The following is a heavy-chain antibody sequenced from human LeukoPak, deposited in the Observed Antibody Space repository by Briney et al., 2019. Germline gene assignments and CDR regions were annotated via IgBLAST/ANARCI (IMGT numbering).Heavy chain of an antibody. CDR2: IKQDGSEK. Sequence: GGSLRLSCAVSGFTFTNNWMTWIRQAPGRGLEWVANIKQDGSEKHYVDSVKGRFTISRDNAKNSVYLQMNSLRAEDAAMYYCARGRAVGYWGQGTLVIVSS. J-gene: IGHJ4*03. CDR3: ARGRAVGY. CDR1: GFTFTNNW. V-gene: IGHV3-7*05. D-gene: IGHD2-15*01.